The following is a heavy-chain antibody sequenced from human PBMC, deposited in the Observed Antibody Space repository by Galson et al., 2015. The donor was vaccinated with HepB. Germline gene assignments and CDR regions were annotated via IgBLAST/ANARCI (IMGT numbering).Heavy chain of an antibody. J-gene: IGHJ2*01. CDR1: GGSISSYY. Sequence: SETLSLTCTVSGGSISSYYWNWIRQPPGKGLEWIGYIHYSGRTDYNPSLKSRVTISVDTSTNQFSLRLTSVTAADTAVYYCAGANIAAADDWYFDLWGRGTLVTVSS. CDR3: AGANIAAADDWYFDL. D-gene: IGHD6-25*01. CDR2: IHYSGRT. V-gene: IGHV4-59*01.